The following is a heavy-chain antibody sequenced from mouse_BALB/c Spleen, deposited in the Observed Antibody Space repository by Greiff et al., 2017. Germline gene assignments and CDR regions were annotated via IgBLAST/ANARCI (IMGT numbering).Heavy chain of an antibody. Sequence: EVQLVESGGGLVQPGGSMKLSCVASGFTFSSYWMSWVRQSPEKGLEWVAEIRLKSDNYATHYAESVKGKFTITRDDSKSRLYLQMNSLRAEDTGIYYCTDAAWFAYWGQGTLVTVSA. V-gene: IGHV6-3*01. CDR3: TDAAWFAY. CDR2: IRLKSDNYAT. CDR1: GFTFSSYW. J-gene: IGHJ3*01.